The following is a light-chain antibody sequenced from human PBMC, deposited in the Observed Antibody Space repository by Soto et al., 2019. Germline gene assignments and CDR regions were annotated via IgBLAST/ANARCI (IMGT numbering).Light chain of an antibody. CDR3: QQRSNWPPIT. V-gene: IGKV3-11*01. Sequence: EIVLTQSPATLSLSPGERAILSCRASQSVSSYLAWYQQKPGQAPRLLIYDASNRATGIPARFSGGGSGTDFTLTIDNLEPEDFAIYYCQQRSNWPPITFGQGTRLEI. CDR2: DAS. J-gene: IGKJ5*01. CDR1: QSVSSY.